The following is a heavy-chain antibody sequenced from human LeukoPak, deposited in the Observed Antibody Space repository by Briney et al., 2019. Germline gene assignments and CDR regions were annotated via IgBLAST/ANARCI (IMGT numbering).Heavy chain of an antibody. J-gene: IGHJ5*02. D-gene: IGHD3-10*01. CDR1: GGSISSYY. CDR2: IHSSGST. V-gene: IGHV4-4*07. CDR3: ARGISGNSHWFDP. Sequence: KASETLSLTCTVSGGSISSYYWSWIRQPAGKELEWIGRIHSSGSTKDNPSLKSRVTMSVDTSKNQFSLRLNSITAADTAVYYCARGISGNSHWFDPWGQGTLVTVSS.